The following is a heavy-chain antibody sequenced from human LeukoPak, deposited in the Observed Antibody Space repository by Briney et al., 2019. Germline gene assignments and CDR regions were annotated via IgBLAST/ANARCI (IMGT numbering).Heavy chain of an antibody. CDR2: ISSSDSTI. D-gene: IGHD3-10*01. J-gene: IGHJ4*02. CDR3: ARYGMNYFDY. Sequence: GSLRLSCAASGFTFSSYATNWVRQAPGKGLEWVSYISSSDSTIYYADSVKGRFTISRDNAKNSLYLQMNSLRAEDTAVYYCARYGMNYFDYWGQGTLVTVSS. CDR1: GFTFSSYA. V-gene: IGHV3-48*01.